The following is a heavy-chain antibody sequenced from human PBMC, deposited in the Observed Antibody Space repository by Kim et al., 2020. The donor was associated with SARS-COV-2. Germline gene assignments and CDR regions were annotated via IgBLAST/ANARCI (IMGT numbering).Heavy chain of an antibody. V-gene: IGHV3-7*01. Sequence: GGSLRLSCAASGFTFSLYSMSWFRQAPGKGLEWVANIRQDGSEKNYVDSVKGRFTISGDNAKNSLYLQMNNLRAEDTALYYCARDFDLWGRGTLVTVSS. CDR3: ARDFDL. CDR1: GFTFSLYS. CDR2: IRQDGSEK. J-gene: IGHJ2*01.